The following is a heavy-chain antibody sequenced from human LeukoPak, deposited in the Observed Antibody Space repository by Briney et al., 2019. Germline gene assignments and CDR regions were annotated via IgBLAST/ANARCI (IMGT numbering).Heavy chain of an antibody. D-gene: IGHD6-19*01. V-gene: IGHV3-48*02. CDR1: GFTFSSYS. Sequence: PGGSLRLSCAASGFTFSSYSMNWVRQAPGKGLEWVSYIGRSGYTIFYADSVKGRLTISRDNAKNSPYLQMNSLRDEDTAVYYCARDSGSGWTVDFWGQGTLVTVSS. CDR3: ARDSGSGWTVDF. CDR2: IGRSGYTI. J-gene: IGHJ4*02.